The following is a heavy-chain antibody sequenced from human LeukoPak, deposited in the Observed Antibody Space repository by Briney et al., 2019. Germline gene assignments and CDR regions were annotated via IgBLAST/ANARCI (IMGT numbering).Heavy chain of an antibody. V-gene: IGHV3-74*01. CDR2: INSDGSRT. CDR3: ARGNYGMDV. Sequence: GGSLRLSCTPSGFTFSSYWMHWVRQAPGKGLVWVSRINSDGSRTSYADSVKGRFTISRDNAKNTPYLQMNSLRAEDTAVYYCARGNYGMDVWGQGTTVTVSS. CDR1: GFTFSSYW. J-gene: IGHJ6*02.